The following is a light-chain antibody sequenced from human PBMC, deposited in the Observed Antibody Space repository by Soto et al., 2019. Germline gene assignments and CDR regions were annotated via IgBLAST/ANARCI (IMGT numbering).Light chain of an antibody. CDR1: QTISSW. V-gene: IGKV1-5*03. Sequence: DIQMTQSPSTLSASVGDRVTITCRASQTISSWLAWYQQKPGKAPKLLIYKASSLESGVPSRFSGSGSGTEFTLTISSLQPDDFATSYCQHYNSYPVTLGQGTKVDIK. CDR2: KAS. J-gene: IGKJ1*01. CDR3: QHYNSYPVT.